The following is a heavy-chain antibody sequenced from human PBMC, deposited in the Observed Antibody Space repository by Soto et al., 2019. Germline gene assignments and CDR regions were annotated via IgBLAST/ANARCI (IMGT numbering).Heavy chain of an antibody. D-gene: IGHD3-10*02. CDR2: IYPGDSDT. CDR3: AKQDDRGALEI. CDR1: GKAFVRFW. Sequence: EVLLVQSGAELKKPGESLQISCKISGKAFVRFWVVWVRQMPGRGLEWMGNIYPGDSDTRYTPPFQGQVTISADRSTNTAFLQWHSLQASDTALYYCAKQDDRGALEIWGQGTKVTVSS. J-gene: IGHJ3*02. V-gene: IGHV5-51*01.